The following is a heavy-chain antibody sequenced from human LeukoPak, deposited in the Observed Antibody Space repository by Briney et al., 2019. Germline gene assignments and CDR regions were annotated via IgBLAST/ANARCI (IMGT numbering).Heavy chain of an antibody. Sequence: ASVKVSCKASGYTFTSYAISWVRQAPGQGLEWMGRIIPILGIANYAQKFQGRVTITADKSTSTAYMELSSLRSEDTAVYYCAREYYYDSSGYHYWGQGTLVTVSS. V-gene: IGHV1-69*04. CDR1: GYTFTSYA. D-gene: IGHD3-22*01. J-gene: IGHJ4*02. CDR3: AREYYYDSSGYHY. CDR2: IIPILGIA.